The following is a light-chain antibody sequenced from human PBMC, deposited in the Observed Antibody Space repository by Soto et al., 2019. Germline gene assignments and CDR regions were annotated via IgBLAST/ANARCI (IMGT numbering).Light chain of an antibody. CDR1: SSDIGSYTL. V-gene: IGLV2-23*02. CDR3: CSYAGGFTYV. J-gene: IGLJ1*01. CDR2: EVD. Sequence: QSVLTQPASVSGSPRQSISIFCTGTSSDIGSYTLVSWYQQHPGKAPKVMIYEVDKWPSGVSTRFSGSRSGNTASLTISGLQAEDEADYFCCSYAGGFTYVFGTGTKVTVL.